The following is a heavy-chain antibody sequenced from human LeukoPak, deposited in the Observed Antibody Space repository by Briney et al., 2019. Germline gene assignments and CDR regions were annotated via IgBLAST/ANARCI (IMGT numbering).Heavy chain of an antibody. CDR2: ISGDSSTI. CDR1: GFAFSSFS. J-gene: IGHJ4*02. Sequence: PGGSLRLSCAASGFAFSSFSMNWVRQAPGQGLEWVSYISGDSSTIYYADSVKGRFTISRDSAKNSLYLQMSSLRDEDTAVYYCARDLHIGAYTFDYWGQGTLVTVSS. D-gene: IGHD2-21*01. CDR3: ARDLHIGAYTFDY. V-gene: IGHV3-48*02.